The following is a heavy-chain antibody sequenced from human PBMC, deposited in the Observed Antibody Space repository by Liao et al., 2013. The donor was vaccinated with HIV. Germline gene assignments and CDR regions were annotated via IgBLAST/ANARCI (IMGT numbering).Heavy chain of an antibody. CDR1: GGSISSGNYY. V-gene: IGHV4-39*07. D-gene: IGHD6-13*01. J-gene: IGHJ6*03. Sequence: QVQLQESGPGLVKPSQTLSLTCTVSGGSISSGNYYWSWIRQPPGKGLECIGEINHTGSTNYNPSLKSRVTISVDTSKNQFSLKLSSVTAADTAVYYCARLVISTWTFYNYHMDVWAKGTTVTVSS. CDR3: ARLVISTWTFYNYHMDV. CDR2: INHTGST.